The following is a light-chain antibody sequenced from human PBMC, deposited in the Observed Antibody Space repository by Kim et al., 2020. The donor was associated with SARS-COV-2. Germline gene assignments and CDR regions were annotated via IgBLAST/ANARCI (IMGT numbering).Light chain of an antibody. J-gene: IGKJ1*01. Sequence: AAVGDRVTITCRASQGISNYVAWYQQKPGKVPKLLLYGVSALQSGVPSRFRGSGSETDFTLTISSLRPEDVATYYCQKYNGAPWAFGQGTKVDIK. CDR1: QGISNY. CDR2: GVS. CDR3: QKYNGAPWA. V-gene: IGKV1-27*01.